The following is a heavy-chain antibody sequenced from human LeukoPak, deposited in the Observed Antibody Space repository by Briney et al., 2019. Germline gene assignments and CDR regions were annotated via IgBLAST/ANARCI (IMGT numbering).Heavy chain of an antibody. V-gene: IGHV3-15*01. CDR1: GFTFRNAL. Sequence: SGGSLRLSCAASGFTFRNALMIWVRQAPGKRLEWVGRIKSKTDYGTTDYAAPVKGRFTISRDDSKNTLYLQMNSLKTEDSAVYYCNTDGIGVAWGQGTLVTVSS. CDR2: IKSKTDYGTT. J-gene: IGHJ5*02. CDR3: NTDGIGVA. D-gene: IGHD6-19*01.